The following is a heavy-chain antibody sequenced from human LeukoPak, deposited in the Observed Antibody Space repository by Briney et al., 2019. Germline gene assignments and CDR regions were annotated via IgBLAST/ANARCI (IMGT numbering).Heavy chain of an antibody. Sequence: PSETLSLTCAVYGGSFSGYYWSWIRQPPGKGLEWIGEINHSGSTNYNPSLKSRVTIPVDTSKNQFSLKLSSVTAADTAVYYCASSQMSAIWFGSPSGMDVWGQGTTVTVSS. V-gene: IGHV4-34*01. CDR3: ASSQMSAIWFGSPSGMDV. D-gene: IGHD3-10*01. CDR2: INHSGST. J-gene: IGHJ6*02. CDR1: GGSFSGYY.